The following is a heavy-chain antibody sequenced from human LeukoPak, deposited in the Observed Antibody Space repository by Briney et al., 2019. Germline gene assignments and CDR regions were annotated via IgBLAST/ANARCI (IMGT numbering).Heavy chain of an antibody. V-gene: IGHV3-30*18. Sequence: GRSLRLSCAASGFTFSSYGMHWVRQAPGKGLEWVAVISYDGSNKYYADSVKGRFTISRDNSKNTLYLQMNSLRAGDAAVYYCAKDEVGSSGWCFDYWGQGTLVTVSS. J-gene: IGHJ4*02. D-gene: IGHD6-19*01. CDR1: GFTFSSYG. CDR2: ISYDGSNK. CDR3: AKDEVGSSGWCFDY.